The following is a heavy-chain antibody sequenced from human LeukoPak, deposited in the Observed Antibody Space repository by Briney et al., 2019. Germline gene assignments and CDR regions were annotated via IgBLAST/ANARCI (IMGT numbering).Heavy chain of an antibody. Sequence: PGGSLRLSCAAPGSTLSSYWMHWVRQTPGKWLVWVSRINSDGSSTYYADSVKGRFTISRDNAKNTLYLQMNSLRAEDTAVYYCARRDYFDYWGQGTLVTVSS. J-gene: IGHJ4*02. CDR1: GSTLSSYW. V-gene: IGHV3-74*01. CDR3: ARRDYFDY. CDR2: INSDGSST.